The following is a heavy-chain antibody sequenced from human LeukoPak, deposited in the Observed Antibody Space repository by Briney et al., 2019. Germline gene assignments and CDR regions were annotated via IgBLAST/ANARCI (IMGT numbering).Heavy chain of an antibody. CDR2: ISSSSSTI. Sequence: GGSLRLSCAASGFTFSSYSMNWVRQAPGKGLEWVSYISSSSSTIYYADSVKGRFTISRDNAKNSLYLQMNSLRAEDTAVYYCARDLIGGMDVWGQGTTVTVSS. J-gene: IGHJ6*02. V-gene: IGHV3-48*01. CDR3: ARDLIGGMDV. CDR1: GFTFSSYS. D-gene: IGHD2-8*01.